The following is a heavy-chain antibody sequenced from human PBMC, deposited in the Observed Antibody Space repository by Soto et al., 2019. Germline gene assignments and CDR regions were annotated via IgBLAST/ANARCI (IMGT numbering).Heavy chain of an antibody. J-gene: IGHJ4*02. D-gene: IGHD2-2*02. CDR2: IYSSGNT. CDR3: ARLACSTTRCFTYFDY. V-gene: IGHV4-59*08. CDR1: GGSISGYY. Sequence: SETLSLTCTVSGGSISGYYWTWIRQPPGKGLEWIGYIYSSGNTNYNPSPQSRVTISVDTSKNQFSLKLSSVTAADTAVYYCARLACSTTRCFTYFDYWGQGALVTVSS.